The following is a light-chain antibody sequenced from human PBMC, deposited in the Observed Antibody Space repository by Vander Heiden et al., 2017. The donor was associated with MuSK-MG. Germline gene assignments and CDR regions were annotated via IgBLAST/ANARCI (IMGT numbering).Light chain of an antibody. CDR1: QSISGW. Sequence: DIQMTQSPSTLSASVGDRANITCRASQSISGWLAWYQQKPGTAPKLLIYKASILENGVPSRFSGSGSGTEFTLTISSLQPDDFATYYCQQYSSSWTFGQGTKVDVK. J-gene: IGKJ1*01. CDR2: KAS. V-gene: IGKV1-5*03. CDR3: QQYSSSWT.